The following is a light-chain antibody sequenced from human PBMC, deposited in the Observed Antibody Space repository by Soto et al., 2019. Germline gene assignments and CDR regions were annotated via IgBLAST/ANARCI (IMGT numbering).Light chain of an antibody. CDR1: QSVSSN. CDR2: GAS. Sequence: IVMTQSAATLPVSPGRRATLSCRASQSVSSNLAWYQQKNGQAPRLIIYGASTRATGIPARFSGSGYGTDFNLTISSLEPEDFAVYYCQQRSNWPITFGQGTRLEI. J-gene: IGKJ5*01. V-gene: IGKV3-15*01. CDR3: QQRSNWPIT.